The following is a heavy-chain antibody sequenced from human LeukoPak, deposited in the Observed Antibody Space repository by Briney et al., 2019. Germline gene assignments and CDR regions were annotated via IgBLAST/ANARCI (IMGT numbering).Heavy chain of an antibody. V-gene: IGHV1-18*01. CDR2: ISAYNGNT. Sequence: ASVKVSCKASGYTFTSYGISWVRQAPGQGLEWMGWISAYNGNTNYAQKLQGRVTMTTDTSTSIAYMELRSLRSDDTAVYYCARFVSSSWYQYYFDYWSQGTLVTVSS. D-gene: IGHD6-13*01. CDR3: ARFVSSSWYQYYFDY. CDR1: GYTFTSYG. J-gene: IGHJ4*02.